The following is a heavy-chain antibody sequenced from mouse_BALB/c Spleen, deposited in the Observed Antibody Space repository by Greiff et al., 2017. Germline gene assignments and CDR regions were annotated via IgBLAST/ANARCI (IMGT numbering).Heavy chain of an antibody. D-gene: IGHD1-1*02. Sequence: EVKLLESGPGLVKPSQSLSLTCTVTGYSITSDYAWNWIRQFPGNKLEWMGYISYSGSTSYNPSLKSRISITRDTSKNQFFLQLNSVTTEDTATYYCARGWAYWGQGTLVTVSA. CDR1: GYSITSDYA. J-gene: IGHJ3*01. CDR3: ARGWAY. CDR2: ISYSGST. V-gene: IGHV3-2*02.